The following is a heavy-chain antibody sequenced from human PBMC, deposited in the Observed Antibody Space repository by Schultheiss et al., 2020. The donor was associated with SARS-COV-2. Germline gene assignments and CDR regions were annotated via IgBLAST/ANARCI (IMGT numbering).Heavy chain of an antibody. D-gene: IGHD7-27*01. V-gene: IGHV5-51*01. CDR1: GYSFTSYW. CDR3: ARDVADWGSWVDAFDI. Sequence: GESLKISCKGSGYSFTSYWIGWVRQMPGKGLEWMGVIYPGDSDTRYSPSFQGQVTISADKSISTAYLQWSSLKASDTAMYYCARDVADWGSWVDAFDIWGQGTMVTVSS. CDR2: IYPGDSDT. J-gene: IGHJ3*02.